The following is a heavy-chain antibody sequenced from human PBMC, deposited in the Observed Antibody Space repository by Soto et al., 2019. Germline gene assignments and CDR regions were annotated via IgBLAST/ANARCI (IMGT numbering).Heavy chain of an antibody. CDR2: IYYSGST. J-gene: IGHJ3*02. CDR3: ARANGESRSWIGAFDI. CDR1: GGSFSRYY. D-gene: IGHD6-13*01. Sequence: QVQLQESGPGLVKPSETLSLTCTVSGGSFSRYYWSWIRQPPGKGLECIGYIYYSGSTNYNPSLKSRVTISIDSSNNQFSLKLTSVTAADTALYYCARANGESRSWIGAFDIWGQGTMVTVSS. V-gene: IGHV4-59*01.